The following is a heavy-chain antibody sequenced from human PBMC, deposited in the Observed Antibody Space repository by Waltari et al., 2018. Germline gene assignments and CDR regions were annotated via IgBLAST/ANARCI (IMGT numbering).Heavy chain of an antibody. CDR3: ATTTEVLRYFDWTVGFDY. V-gene: IGHV4-30-4*08. J-gene: IGHJ4*02. D-gene: IGHD3-9*01. Sequence: QVQLQESGPGLVKPSQTLSLTCTVSGGSISSGDYYWSWIRQPPGKGLEWIGYIYYSGSTYYNPSLKSRVTISVDTSKNQFSLKLSSVTAADTAVYYCATTTEVLRYFDWTVGFDYWGQGTLVTVSS. CDR1: GGSISSGDYY. CDR2: IYYSGST.